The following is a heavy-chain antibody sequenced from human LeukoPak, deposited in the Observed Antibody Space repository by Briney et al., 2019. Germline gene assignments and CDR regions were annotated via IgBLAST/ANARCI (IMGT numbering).Heavy chain of an antibody. Sequence: GRSLRLSCAASGFTFDDYAMHWVRQAPGKGLEWVSGISWNSGSIGYADSVKGRFTISRDNAKNSLYLQMNSLRAEDTALYYCAKDGYCSGGSCYSGPPTYYYYYYMDVWGKGTTATVSS. V-gene: IGHV3-9*01. CDR1: GFTFDDYA. CDR3: AKDGYCSGGSCYSGPPTYYYYYYMDV. CDR2: ISWNSGSI. D-gene: IGHD2-15*01. J-gene: IGHJ6*03.